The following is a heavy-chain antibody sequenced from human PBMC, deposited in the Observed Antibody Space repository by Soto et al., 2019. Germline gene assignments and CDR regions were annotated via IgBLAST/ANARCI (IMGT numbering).Heavy chain of an antibody. D-gene: IGHD3-10*01. Sequence: EVQVVESGGGLVQPGGSLRLSCAASVFTFSSYCMTWVRQAPGKGLEWVANIEQDGSEKYYADSVKGRFSISRDNAKNSLYLQNTSLRAEDTAVYYCARAGSNYFASGSYLPDYIDVWGKGTTVTVSS. J-gene: IGHJ6*03. CDR1: VFTFSSYC. CDR2: IEQDGSEK. CDR3: ARAGSNYFASGSYLPDYIDV. V-gene: IGHV3-7*01.